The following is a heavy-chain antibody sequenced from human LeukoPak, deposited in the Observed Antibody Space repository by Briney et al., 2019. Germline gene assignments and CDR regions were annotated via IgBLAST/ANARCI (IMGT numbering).Heavy chain of an antibody. CDR1: GFTFSSYA. Sequence: PGGSLRLSCAASGFTFSSYAMSWVRQAPGKGLEWVSAISGSGGSTYYADSVKGRFTISRDNSKNTLYLQMNSPRAEDTAVYYCAKATQYYYDSSGYVPPYFQHWGQGTLVTVSS. J-gene: IGHJ1*01. V-gene: IGHV3-23*01. D-gene: IGHD3-22*01. CDR3: AKATQYYYDSSGYVPPYFQH. CDR2: ISGSGGST.